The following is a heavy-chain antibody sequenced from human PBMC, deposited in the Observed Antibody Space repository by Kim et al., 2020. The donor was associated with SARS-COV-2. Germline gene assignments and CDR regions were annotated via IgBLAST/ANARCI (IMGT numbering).Heavy chain of an antibody. D-gene: IGHD3-3*01. CDR3: ARDPPDTIFGVVIPTDYYYGMDV. CDR2: ISSSSSTI. Sequence: GGSLRLSCAASGFTFSSYSMNWVRQAPGKGLEWVSYISSSSSTIYYADSVKGRFTISRDNAKNSLYLQMNSLRDEDTAVYYCARDPPDTIFGVVIPTDYYYGMDVWGQGTTVTVSS. V-gene: IGHV3-48*02. J-gene: IGHJ6*02. CDR1: GFTFSSYS.